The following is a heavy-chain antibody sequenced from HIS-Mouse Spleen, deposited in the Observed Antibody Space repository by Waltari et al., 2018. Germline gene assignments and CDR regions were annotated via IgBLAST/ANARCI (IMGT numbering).Heavy chain of an antibody. CDR3: AKDLRPAYSSSPYFDY. Sequence: EVQLVESGGGLVQPGRSLRLSCAASGFTFDDYAIPWVRQAPGKGLEWVSGISWNSGSIGYADSVKGRFTISRDNAKNSLYLQMNSLRAEDKALYYCAKDLRPAYSSSPYFDYWGQGTLVTVSS. CDR1: GFTFDDYA. CDR2: ISWNSGSI. V-gene: IGHV3-9*01. D-gene: IGHD6-6*01. J-gene: IGHJ4*02.